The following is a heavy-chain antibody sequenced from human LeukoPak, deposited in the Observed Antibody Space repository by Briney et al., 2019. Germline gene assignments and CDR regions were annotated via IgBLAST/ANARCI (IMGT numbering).Heavy chain of an antibody. V-gene: IGHV3-23*01. J-gene: IGHJ4*02. CDR3: AKSHSSSWYYFDY. Sequence: GGSLRLSCAASGFTFSNYAMSWVRQAPGKGLEWVSAISGSGGSTYYADSVKGRFTISRDNSKNTLYLQMNSLRAEDTAVYYCAKSHSSSWYYFDYWGQGTLVTVSS. CDR2: ISGSGGST. CDR1: GFTFSNYA. D-gene: IGHD6-13*01.